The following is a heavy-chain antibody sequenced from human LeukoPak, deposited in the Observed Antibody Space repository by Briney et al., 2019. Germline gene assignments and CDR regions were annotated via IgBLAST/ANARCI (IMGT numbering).Heavy chain of an antibody. CDR1: GGSISSSSYY. Sequence: SETLSLPCTVAGGSISSSSYYWGWIRPPPGKGLEGIGSIYYSGSTYYNPSLKSRVTISVDTSKNQFSLKLSSVTAADTAVYYCARHSLLEWLLLDYWGQGTLVTVSS. J-gene: IGHJ4*02. D-gene: IGHD3-3*01. CDR2: IYYSGST. V-gene: IGHV4-39*01. CDR3: ARHSLLEWLLLDY.